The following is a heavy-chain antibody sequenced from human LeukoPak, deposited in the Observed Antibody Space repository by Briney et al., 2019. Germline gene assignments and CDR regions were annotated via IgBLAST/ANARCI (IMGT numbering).Heavy chain of an antibody. CDR3: AREWSYGDYYDY. J-gene: IGHJ4*02. D-gene: IGHD4-17*01. CDR2: INPNNGGT. Sequence: GASVKVSCKASGYTFTSYGINWVRQAPGQGLEWMGRINPNNGGTDYAQKFQGRVTMTRDTSISTASMELTRLTSDDTAVFYCAREWSYGDYYDYWGQGTLVTVSS. V-gene: IGHV1-2*06. CDR1: GYTFTSYG.